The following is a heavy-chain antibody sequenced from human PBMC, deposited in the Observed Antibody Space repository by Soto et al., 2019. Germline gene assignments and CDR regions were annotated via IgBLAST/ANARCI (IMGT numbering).Heavy chain of an antibody. V-gene: IGHV1-8*01. CDR3: ARGIRSVGYAISNWFDY. D-gene: IGHD2-8*02. CDR1: GYTFTTYD. CDR2: MNPYSGNT. J-gene: IGHJ4*02. Sequence: ASVKVSCKASGYTFTTYDISWVRQATGQGLEWMGWMNPYSGNTGYAQKFQGRVTVTRNTSISTVYMELSGLRPDDTAVYYCARGIRSVGYAISNWFDYWGQGTLVTVPQ.